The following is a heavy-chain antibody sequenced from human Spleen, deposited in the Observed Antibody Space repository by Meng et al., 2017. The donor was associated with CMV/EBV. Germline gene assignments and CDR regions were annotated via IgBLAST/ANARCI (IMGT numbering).Heavy chain of an antibody. D-gene: IGHD2-2*01. CDR3: AREYRYCSSTSCSGGWFDP. J-gene: IGHJ5*02. Sequence: ESLKISCTVSGGSMSSSSYYWSWIRQPPGKGLEWIGYIFYSGSTNYNPSLKSRVTISVDTSKNQFSLKLSSVTAADTAVYYCAREYRYCSSTSCSGGWFDPWGQGTLVTVSS. V-gene: IGHV4-61*01. CDR1: GGSMSSSSYY. CDR2: IFYSGST.